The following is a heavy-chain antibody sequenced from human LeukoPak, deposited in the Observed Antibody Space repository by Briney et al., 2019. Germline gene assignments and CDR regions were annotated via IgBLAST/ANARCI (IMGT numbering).Heavy chain of an antibody. CDR2: IIPIFGIA. D-gene: IGHD5-24*01. V-gene: IGHV1-69*04. CDR1: GGTFSSYA. J-gene: IGHJ5*02. Sequence: SVKVSCKASGGTFSSYAISWVRQAPGQGLEWMGRIIPIFGIANYAQKFQGRVTITADKSTSTAYMELSSLRSEDTAVYYCARQDGYNLRGVGPIDPWGQGTLVTVSS. CDR3: ARQDGYNLRGVGPIDP.